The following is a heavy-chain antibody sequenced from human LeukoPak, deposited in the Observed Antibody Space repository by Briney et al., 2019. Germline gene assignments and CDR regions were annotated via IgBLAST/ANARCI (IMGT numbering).Heavy chain of an antibody. D-gene: IGHD2-21*02. J-gene: IGHJ4*02. CDR3: AKDGWASGTPLAYCGGDCYEGLRYDY. V-gene: IGHV3-53*01. CDR2: IYSGGST. CDR1: GFTVSSNY. Sequence: GGSLRLSCAASGFTVSSNYMSWVRQAPGKGLEWVSVIYSGGSTYYADSVKGRFTISRDNSKNTLYLQMNSLRAEDTAVYYCAKDGWASGTPLAYCGGDCYEGLRYDYWGQGTLVTVSS.